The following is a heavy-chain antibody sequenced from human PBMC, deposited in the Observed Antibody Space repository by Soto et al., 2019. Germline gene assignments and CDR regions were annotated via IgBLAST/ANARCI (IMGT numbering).Heavy chain of an antibody. Sequence: SETLSLTCAVYGGSFSGYYWSWIRQPPGKGLEWIGEINHSGSTNHNPSLKSRVTISVDTSKNQFSLKLSSVTAADTAVYYCARGGYSNYRDYYYGMDVWGQGTTVTVSS. CDR3: ARGGYSNYRDYYYGMDV. V-gene: IGHV4-34*01. CDR2: INHSGST. J-gene: IGHJ6*02. CDR1: GGSFSGYY. D-gene: IGHD4-4*01.